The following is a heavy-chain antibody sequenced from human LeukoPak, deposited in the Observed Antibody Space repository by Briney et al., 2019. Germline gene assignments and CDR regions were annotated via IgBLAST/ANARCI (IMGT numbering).Heavy chain of an antibody. D-gene: IGHD6-13*01. CDR1: GYTFTSYY. Sequence: GASVKVSCKASGYTFTSYYMHWVRQAPGQGLEWMGIINPSSGHTNYAQKFQGGVTMTRDMSTSTVYMELSSLRSEDTAVYYCARILSWGSVNFDYWGQGTLVTVSS. CDR2: INPSSGHT. J-gene: IGHJ4*02. CDR3: ARILSWGSVNFDY. V-gene: IGHV1-46*01.